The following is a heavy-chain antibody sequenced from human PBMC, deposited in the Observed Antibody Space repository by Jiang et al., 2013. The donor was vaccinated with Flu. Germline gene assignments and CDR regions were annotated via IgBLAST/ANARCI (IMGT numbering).Heavy chain of an antibody. V-gene: IGHV4-39*01. CDR3: ARRRTNVYYYYGMDV. D-gene: IGHD2-8*01. J-gene: IGHJ6*02. CDR2: VYYSGST. Sequence: PGLVKPSETLSLTCTVSGGSISSSFYWGWIRQAPGKGLEWIGSVYYSGSTNYNPSLKSRVTISVDTSKKQFSLKLRSVTAADAAVYYCARRRTNVYYYYGMDVWGQGTTVTVSS. CDR1: GGSISSSFY.